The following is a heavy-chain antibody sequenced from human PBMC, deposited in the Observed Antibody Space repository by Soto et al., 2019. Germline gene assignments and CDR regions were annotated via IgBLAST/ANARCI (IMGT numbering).Heavy chain of an antibody. CDR3: ARTDDSNGYANEFDS. Sequence: QVVLQESGPGLVKPSETLSLTCSVSGRSITSYYWSWVRQPPGTGLAWIGYIYDNGITSQNPSLKRRVTMSADTSQNQFSLKRTSVTGADTAGYYCARTDDSNGYANEFDSWGQGSLVTVTS. V-gene: IGHV4-59*12. D-gene: IGHD6-19*01. CDR2: IYDNGIT. J-gene: IGHJ4*02. CDR1: GRSITSYY.